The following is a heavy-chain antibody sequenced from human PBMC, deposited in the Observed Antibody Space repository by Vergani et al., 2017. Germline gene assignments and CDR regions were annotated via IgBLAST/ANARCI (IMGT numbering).Heavy chain of an antibody. D-gene: IGHD4-17*01. V-gene: IGHV1-3*01. CDR2: INAGNGNT. Sequence: QVQLVPSGAEVKKPGASVKVSCKASGYTFTSYAMHWVRQAPGQRLEWMGWINAGNGNTKYSQKFQGRVTITRDTSASTAYMELSSLRSEDTAVYYCARSYDYGDMFDYWGQGTLVTVSS. J-gene: IGHJ4*02. CDR3: ARSYDYGDMFDY. CDR1: GYTFTSYA.